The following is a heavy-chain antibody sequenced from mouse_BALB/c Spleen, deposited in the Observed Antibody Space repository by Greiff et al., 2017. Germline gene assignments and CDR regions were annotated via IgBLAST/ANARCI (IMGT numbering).Heavy chain of an antibody. Sequence: EVMLVESGGDLVKPGGSLKLSCAASGFTFSSYGMSWVRQTPDKRLEWVATISSGGSYTYYPDSVKGRFTISRDNAKNTLYLQMSSLKSEDTAMYYCASLGWLLQDWFAYWGQGTLVTVSA. CDR1: GFTFSSYG. CDR3: ASLGWLLQDWFAY. J-gene: IGHJ3*01. CDR2: ISSGGSYT. D-gene: IGHD2-3*01. V-gene: IGHV5-6*01.